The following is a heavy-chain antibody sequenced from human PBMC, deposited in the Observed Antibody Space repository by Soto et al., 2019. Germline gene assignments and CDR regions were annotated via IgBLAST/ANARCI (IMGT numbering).Heavy chain of an antibody. Sequence: SVKVSCEASGGTFSRDAIRWMRQAPFQGLDWMGGIIPIFGTANYAQKFQGRVTITADESTSTAYMELSSLRSEDTAVYYCARGTITMVRGVNYYYGMDVWGQGTTVTVAS. D-gene: IGHD3-10*01. CDR3: ARGTITMVRGVNYYYGMDV. J-gene: IGHJ6*02. V-gene: IGHV1-69*13. CDR1: GGTFSRDA. CDR2: IIPIFGTA.